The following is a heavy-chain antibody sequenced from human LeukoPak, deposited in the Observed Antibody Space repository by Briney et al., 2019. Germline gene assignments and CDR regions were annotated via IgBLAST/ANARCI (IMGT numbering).Heavy chain of an antibody. CDR2: LNEDGGYT. Sequence: GGSLRLSGAASGFTFSIYAMSWVRQASGKGLAWVSGLNEDGGYTYYADSVKGRFTISRDNSKNTLYLQMNSLRAEDTAVYYCASEMPTIPHWGQGTLVTVSS. V-gene: IGHV3-23*01. CDR3: ASEMPTIPH. CDR1: GFTFSIYA. J-gene: IGHJ1*01. D-gene: IGHD5-24*01.